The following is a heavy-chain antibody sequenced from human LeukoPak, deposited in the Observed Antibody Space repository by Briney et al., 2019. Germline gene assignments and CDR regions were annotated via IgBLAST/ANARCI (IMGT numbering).Heavy chain of an antibody. V-gene: IGHV3-30*02. CDR2: IRNDESNT. CDR3: VNGFYYLKC. Sequence: PGGSLRLSFVSCGIPFTTSDMHWLRQAPGKELEGVAFIRNDESNTYYADSVKGRFTISSDTAKNTLYLQMNGLRTADRAVYYCVNGFYYLKCWGQGTLVTVSS. CDR1: GIPFTTSD. J-gene: IGHJ4*02. D-gene: IGHD6-25*01.